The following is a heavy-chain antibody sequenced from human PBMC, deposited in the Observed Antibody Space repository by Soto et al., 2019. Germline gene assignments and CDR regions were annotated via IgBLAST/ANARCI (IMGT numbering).Heavy chain of an antibody. Sequence: XGTLSLTSTVSGGSVSSGSYYGSWIRQPPGKGLEWIGYIYYSGSTNYNPSLKSRVTISVDTSKNQFSLKLSSVTAADTAVYYCARALGENAFDIWGQGTMVTVSS. CDR3: ARALGENAFDI. CDR1: GGSVSSGSYY. CDR2: IYYSGST. J-gene: IGHJ3*02. D-gene: IGHD3-16*01. V-gene: IGHV4-61*01.